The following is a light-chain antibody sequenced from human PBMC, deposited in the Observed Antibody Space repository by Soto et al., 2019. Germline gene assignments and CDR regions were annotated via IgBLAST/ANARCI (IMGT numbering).Light chain of an antibody. CDR1: SSDVGGYNF. CDR2: EVT. J-gene: IGLJ2*01. V-gene: IGLV2-14*01. Sequence: QSALTQPASVSGSPGQSITISCTGTSSDVGGYNFDSWYQQHPGKAPKLLIYEVTNRPAGVFNRFSGAKSGNTAALTISGLQAEDEGDYYCSSLTSSGSLIFGGGTKLTVL. CDR3: SSLTSSGSLI.